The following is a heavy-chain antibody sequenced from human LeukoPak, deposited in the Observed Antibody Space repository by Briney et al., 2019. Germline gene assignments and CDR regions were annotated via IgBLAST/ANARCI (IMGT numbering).Heavy chain of an antibody. J-gene: IGHJ4*02. CDR2: ILYDGGNK. V-gene: IGHV3-30*03. CDR3: ATDRSYYDSRSHQGFDY. CDR1: GFNFNDYA. Sequence: GGSLTLSCAASGFNFNDYAMTWVRQAPGKGLEWVALILYDGGNKYYADSVKGRFTISRDNSKNTLYLQMNSLRAEDTAVYYCATDRSYYDSRSHQGFDYWGQGTLVTVSS. D-gene: IGHD3-10*01.